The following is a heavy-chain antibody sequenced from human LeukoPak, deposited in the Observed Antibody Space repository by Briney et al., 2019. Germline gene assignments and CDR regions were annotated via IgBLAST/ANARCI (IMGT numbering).Heavy chain of an antibody. CDR2: INHSGST. Sequence: MPSETLSLTCAVYGGSFSGYYWSWIRQPPGKGLEWIGEINHSGSTNYNPSLKSRVTISVDTSKNQFSLKLSSVTAADTAVYYCARGLVLRYFDWLLSSHYFDYWGQGTLVTVSS. CDR3: ARGLVLRYFDWLLSSHYFDY. J-gene: IGHJ4*02. V-gene: IGHV4-34*01. CDR1: GGSFSGYY. D-gene: IGHD3-9*01.